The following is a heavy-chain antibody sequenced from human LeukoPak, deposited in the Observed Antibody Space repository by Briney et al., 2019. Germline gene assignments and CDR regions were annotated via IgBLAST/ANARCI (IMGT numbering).Heavy chain of an antibody. D-gene: IGHD3-9*01. CDR2: ISSSSSYT. CDR3: ARVGQGILTGYASDY. J-gene: IGHJ4*02. Sequence: GGPLNLPGEASGFPFGDYYMGGIRQAPGKGLGGVYYISSSSSYTNYADSVKGRFTISRDNAKNSLYLQMNSLRAEDTAVYYCARVGQGILTGYASDYWGQGTLVTVSS. V-gene: IGHV3-11*06. CDR1: GFPFGDYY.